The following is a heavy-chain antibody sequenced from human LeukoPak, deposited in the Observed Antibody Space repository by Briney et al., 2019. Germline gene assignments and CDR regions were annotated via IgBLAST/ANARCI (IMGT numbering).Heavy chain of an antibody. J-gene: IGHJ4*02. CDR2: ISYDGSNK. Sequence: GGSLRLSCAASGFTFSSYAMHWVRQAPGKGLERVAVISYDGSNKYYADSVKGRFTISRDNSENTLYLQMNSLRAEDTAVYYCAREQWLVENYFDYWGQGTLVTVSS. D-gene: IGHD6-19*01. V-gene: IGHV3-30*04. CDR3: AREQWLVENYFDY. CDR1: GFTFSSYA.